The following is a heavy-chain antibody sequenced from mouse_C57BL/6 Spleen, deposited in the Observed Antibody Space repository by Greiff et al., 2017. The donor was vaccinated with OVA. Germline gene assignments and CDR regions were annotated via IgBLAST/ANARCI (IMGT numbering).Heavy chain of an antibody. Sequence: QVQLQQPGAELVMPGASVKLSCKASGYTFTSYWMHWVKQRPGQGLEWIGEIDPSDSYTNYNQKFKGKSTLTVDKSSSTAYMQLSSLTSEDSAVYYCARGRTTVVFDYWGQGTTLTGSS. J-gene: IGHJ2*01. CDR2: IDPSDSYT. CDR3: ARGRTTVVFDY. D-gene: IGHD1-1*01. V-gene: IGHV1-69*01. CDR1: GYTFTSYW.